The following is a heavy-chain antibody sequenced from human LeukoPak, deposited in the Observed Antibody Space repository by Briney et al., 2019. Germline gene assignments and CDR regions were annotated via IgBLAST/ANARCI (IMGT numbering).Heavy chain of an antibody. CDR3: ARDHYGSGDFFGY. D-gene: IGHD3-10*01. Sequence: SETLSLTCTVSGGSISSGGYYWSWVRQPAGKGLEWIGRIYTSGSTNYNPSLKSRVTMSVDTSKNQFSLKLSSVTAADTAVYYCARDHYGSGDFFGYWGQGTLVTVSS. J-gene: IGHJ4*02. V-gene: IGHV4-61*02. CDR1: GGSISSGGYY. CDR2: IYTSGST.